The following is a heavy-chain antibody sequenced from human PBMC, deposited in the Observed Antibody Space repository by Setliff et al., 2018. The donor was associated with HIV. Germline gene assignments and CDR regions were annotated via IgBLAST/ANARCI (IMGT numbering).Heavy chain of an antibody. CDR2: FDREKDET. CDR1: GYTLTELS. CDR3: ASGSEHYYDSSGYLFLSYYYYGMDV. D-gene: IGHD3-22*01. Sequence: GASVKVSCKVSGYTLTELSMHWVRQAPGKGPEWMGGFDREKDETLYAQKFQGRLTMTEDTSTDTAYMELSSLRSEDTAVYYCASGSEHYYDSSGYLFLSYYYYGMDVWGQGTTVTVSS. V-gene: IGHV1-24*01. J-gene: IGHJ6*02.